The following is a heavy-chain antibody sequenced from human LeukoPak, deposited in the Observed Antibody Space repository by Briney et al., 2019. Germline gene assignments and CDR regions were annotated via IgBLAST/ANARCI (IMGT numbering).Heavy chain of an antibody. Sequence: SVKVSCKASGGTFSSYAISWVRQAPGQGLEWMGGIIPIFGTANYAQKFQGRVTITTDEFTSTAYMELSSLRSEDTAVYYCASRYCSSTSCFQNYYYMDVWGKGTTVTVSS. D-gene: IGHD2-2*01. V-gene: IGHV1-69*05. CDR2: IIPIFGTA. CDR3: ASRYCSSTSCFQNYYYMDV. J-gene: IGHJ6*03. CDR1: GGTFSSYA.